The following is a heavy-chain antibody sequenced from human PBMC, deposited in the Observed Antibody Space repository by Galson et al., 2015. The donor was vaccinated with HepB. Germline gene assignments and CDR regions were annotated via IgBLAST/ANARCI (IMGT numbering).Heavy chain of an antibody. Sequence: SETLSLTCTVSGGSISSYYWGWIRQPAGKGLEWIGRVYTRGSTNYSPSLKSQVTMSVDTSKNQFSLKLSSLTAADTAVYYCARQLPYSSGWYYFDYWVQGTLVTVSS. V-gene: IGHV4-4*07. D-gene: IGHD6-19*01. CDR3: ARQLPYSSGWYYFDY. CDR1: GGSISSYY. J-gene: IGHJ4*02. CDR2: VYTRGST.